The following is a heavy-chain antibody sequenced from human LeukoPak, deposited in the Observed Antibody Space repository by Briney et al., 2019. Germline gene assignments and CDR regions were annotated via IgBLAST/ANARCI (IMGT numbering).Heavy chain of an antibody. J-gene: IGHJ4*02. CDR1: GYSFTDYY. CDR3: ARLYSYGYYFDY. Sequence: ASVKVSCKASGYSFTDYYIHWVRPAPGQGLEWMGWINPNSGGINYAQKFQGRVTMTRDTSITTAYMELSRLRSDDTAVYYCARLYSYGYYFDYWGQGTLVIVSS. V-gene: IGHV1-2*02. D-gene: IGHD5-18*01. CDR2: INPNSGGI.